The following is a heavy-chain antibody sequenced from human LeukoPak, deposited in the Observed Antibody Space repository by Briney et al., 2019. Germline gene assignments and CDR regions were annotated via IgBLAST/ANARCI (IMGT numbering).Heavy chain of an antibody. CDR3: ARQWLRQNWFDP. J-gene: IGHJ5*02. D-gene: IGHD5-12*01. V-gene: IGHV4-39*01. CDR2: IYYSGST. CDR1: GGSISSSSYY. Sequence: SETLSLTCTVSGGSISSSSYYWGWIRQPPGKGLEWIGSIYYSGSTYYNPSLKSRVTISVDTSKNQFSLKLSSVTAADTAVYYCARQWLRQNWFDPWAREPWSPSPQ.